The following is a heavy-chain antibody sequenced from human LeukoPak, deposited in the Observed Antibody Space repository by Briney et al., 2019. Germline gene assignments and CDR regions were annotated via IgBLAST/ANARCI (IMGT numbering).Heavy chain of an antibody. D-gene: IGHD2-15*01. CDR3: ARGGYYFDY. J-gene: IGHJ4*02. CDR2: ISGSSSTI. V-gene: IGHV3-48*01. CDR1: GFTFSSYS. Sequence: GGSLRLSCAASGFTFSSYSMNWVRQAPGKGLEWVSYISGSSSTIYYADSVKGRFTISRDNAKNSLYLQMNSLRAEDTAVYYCARGGYYFDYWGQGTLVTVSS.